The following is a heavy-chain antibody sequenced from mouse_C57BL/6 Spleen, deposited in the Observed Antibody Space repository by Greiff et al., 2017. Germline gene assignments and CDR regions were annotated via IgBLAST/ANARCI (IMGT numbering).Heavy chain of an antibody. J-gene: IGHJ2*01. Sequence: EVNVVESGGGLVQPGGSLSLSCAASGFTFTDYYMSWVRQPPGKALEWLGFIRNKANGYTTEYSASVKGRFTISRDNSQSILYLQMNALRAEDSATYYCARHDGYYRYYFDDWGQGTTLTVSS. CDR3: ARHDGYYRYYFDD. V-gene: IGHV7-3*01. CDR2: IRNKANGYTT. D-gene: IGHD2-3*01. CDR1: GFTFTDYY.